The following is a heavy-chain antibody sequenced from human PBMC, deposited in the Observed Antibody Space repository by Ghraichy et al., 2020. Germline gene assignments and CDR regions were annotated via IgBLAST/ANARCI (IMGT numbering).Heavy chain of an antibody. V-gene: IGHV4-34*01. D-gene: IGHD6-6*01. CDR2: INHISTT. CDR3: ARGCEYGSSSSGAPGVCMDV. J-gene: IGHJ6*02. Sequence: SETLSLTCALYGAPLSAYHWSWSRKPPGKGLEWIGEINHISTTSYNPSLKSRVTISVDTSKNQFSLKLNSVTAADTAVYYCARGCEYGSSSSGAPGVCMDVWGPGTTVTVSS. CDR1: GAPLSAYH.